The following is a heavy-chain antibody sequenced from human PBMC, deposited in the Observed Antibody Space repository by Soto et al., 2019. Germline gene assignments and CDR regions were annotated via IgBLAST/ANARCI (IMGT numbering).Heavy chain of an antibody. D-gene: IGHD6-13*01. CDR2: TYYRSKWYN. J-gene: IGHJ4*02. CDR1: GDSVSSNSAA. V-gene: IGHV6-1*01. CDR3: ARGAGISSSWWPVYYFDY. Sequence: QSQTLSLTCAISGDSVSSNSAAWNWIRQSPSRGLEWLGRTYYRSKWYNDYAVSVKSRITINPDTSKNQFSLQLNSVTPEDTAVYYCARGAGISSSWWPVYYFDYWGQGTLVTVSS.